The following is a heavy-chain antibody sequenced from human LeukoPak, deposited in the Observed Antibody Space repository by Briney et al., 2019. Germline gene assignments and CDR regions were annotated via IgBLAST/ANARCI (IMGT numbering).Heavy chain of an antibody. V-gene: IGHV3-48*03. CDR3: AREGRYFLL. J-gene: IGHJ4*02. Sequence: PGGSLRLSCAASGFTFSSYEMNWVGQAPGKGLEWVSYISSSGSTIYYADSVKGRFTISRDNAKNSLYLQMNSLRAEDTAVYYCAREGRYFLLWAQGTLVTVSS. CDR1: GFTFSSYE. D-gene: IGHD3-9*01. CDR2: ISSSGSTI.